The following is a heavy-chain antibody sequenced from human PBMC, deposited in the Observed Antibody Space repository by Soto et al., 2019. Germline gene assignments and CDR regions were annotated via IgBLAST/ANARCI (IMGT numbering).Heavy chain of an antibody. Sequence: QVQLQESGPGLVKPSQSLSLTCSVSGGSFSSSGYYWSWIRQPPGKGLEWIGYILYSGTAYYNPSLKSRVTISIDTSKYQFSLRLTSVTAADTAVYYCARWLVVDRVSYYSAMAVWGQGTTVTVSS. J-gene: IGHJ6*02. V-gene: IGHV4-30-4*08. CDR1: GGSFSSSGYY. CDR2: ILYSGTA. D-gene: IGHD6-6*01. CDR3: ARWLVVDRVSYYSAMAV.